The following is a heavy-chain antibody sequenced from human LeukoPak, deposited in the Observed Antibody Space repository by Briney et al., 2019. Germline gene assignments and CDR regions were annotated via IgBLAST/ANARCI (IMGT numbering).Heavy chain of an antibody. J-gene: IGHJ6*03. CDR3: ARDTGYSYGKEHYYYMDV. D-gene: IGHD5-18*01. V-gene: IGHV3-21*01. CDR1: GFTFSNYW. Sequence: GGSLRLSCAASGFTFSNYWMSWVRQAPGKGLEWVSSISSSSSYIYYADPVKGRFTISRDNAKNSLYLQMNSLRAEDTAVYYCARDTGYSYGKEHYYYMDVWGKGTTVTVSS. CDR2: ISSSSSYI.